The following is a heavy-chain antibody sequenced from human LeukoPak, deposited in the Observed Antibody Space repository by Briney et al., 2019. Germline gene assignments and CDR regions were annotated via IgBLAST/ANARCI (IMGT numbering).Heavy chain of an antibody. CDR1: GGSFSDYY. CDR2: IFHGGSP. CDR3: ARATWLPVGLYYYDSSGYYYYFDS. V-gene: IGHV4-34*12. Sequence: PSETLSLTCAVYGGSFSDYYWIWIRQPPGKGLEWIGEIFHGGSPNCNPSLKSRVTISVDTSKNQFSLKLSSVTAADTAVYYCARATWLPVGLYYYDSSGYYYYFDSWGQGTLVTVSS. J-gene: IGHJ4*02. D-gene: IGHD3-22*01.